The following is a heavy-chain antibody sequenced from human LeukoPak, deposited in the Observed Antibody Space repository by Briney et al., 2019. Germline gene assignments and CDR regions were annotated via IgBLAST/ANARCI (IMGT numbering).Heavy chain of an antibody. CDR2: ISSSGSTI. D-gene: IGHD3-10*01. CDR3: ARGTRWFGETYYFDY. V-gene: IGHV3-48*03. CDR1: GFTFSSYE. Sequence: GGSLRLSCAASGFTFSSYEMDWVRQAPGKGLEWVSYISSSGSTIYYADSVKGRFTISRDNAKNSLYLQMNSLRAEDTAVYYCARGTRWFGETYYFDYWGQGTLVTVSS. J-gene: IGHJ4*02.